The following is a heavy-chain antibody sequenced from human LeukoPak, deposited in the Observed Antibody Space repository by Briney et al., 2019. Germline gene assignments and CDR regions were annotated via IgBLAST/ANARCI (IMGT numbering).Heavy chain of an antibody. CDR1: GFTFSSYA. CDR2: ISGSGGST. CDR3: AKDRLRGYSYGHFYYFDY. J-gene: IGHJ4*02. Sequence: GGSLRLSCAASGFTFSSYAMSWVRQAPGKGLEWVSAISGSGGSTYYADSVKGRFTISRDNSKNTLYLQMNSLRAEDTAVYYCAKDRLRGYSYGHFYYFDYWGQGTLVTASS. D-gene: IGHD5-18*01. V-gene: IGHV3-23*01.